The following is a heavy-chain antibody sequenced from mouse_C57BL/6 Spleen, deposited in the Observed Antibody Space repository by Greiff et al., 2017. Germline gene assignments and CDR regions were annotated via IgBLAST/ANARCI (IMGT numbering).Heavy chain of an antibody. CDR2: IDPSDSYT. D-gene: IGHD1-1*01. CDR3: ARGSRGYAMDY. Sequence: QVQLQQPGAELVMPGASVKLSCKASGYTFTSYWMHWVKQRPGQGLEWIGEIDPSDSYTNYNQKFKGKSTLTVDKSSSTAYMQLSSLTSEDSAVYYWARGSRGYAMDYWGQGTSVTVSS. J-gene: IGHJ4*01. CDR1: GYTFTSYW. V-gene: IGHV1-69*01.